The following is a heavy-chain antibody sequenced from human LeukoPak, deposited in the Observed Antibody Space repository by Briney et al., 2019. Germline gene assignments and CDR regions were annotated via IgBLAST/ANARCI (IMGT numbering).Heavy chain of an antibody. CDR2: IYYSGST. CDR3: ARLVRGSGTISNFDY. V-gene: IGHV4-59*01. D-gene: IGHD1-1*01. J-gene: IGHJ4*02. CDR1: GGSISSYY. Sequence: PSETLSLTCTVSGGSISSYYWSRIRQPPGKGLEWIGYIYYSGSTNYNPSLKSRVTISVDTSKNQFSLKLSSVTAADTAVHYCARLVRGSGTISNFDYWGQGTLVTVSS.